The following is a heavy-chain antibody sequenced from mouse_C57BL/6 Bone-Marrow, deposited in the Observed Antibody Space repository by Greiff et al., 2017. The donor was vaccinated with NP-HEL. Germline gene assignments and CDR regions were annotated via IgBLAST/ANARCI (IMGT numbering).Heavy chain of an antibody. V-gene: IGHV6-6*01. CDR1: GFTFSDAW. CDR3: TILPIYYYGGDY. J-gene: IGHJ2*01. CDR2: IRNKANNHAT. D-gene: IGHD1-1*01. Sequence: EVKLQESGGGLVQPGGSMKLSCAASGFTFSDAWMDWVRQSPEKGLEWVAEIRNKANNHATYYAESVKGRFTISRYDSKSSVYLQMNSLRAEDTGIYYCTILPIYYYGGDYWGQGTTLTVSS.